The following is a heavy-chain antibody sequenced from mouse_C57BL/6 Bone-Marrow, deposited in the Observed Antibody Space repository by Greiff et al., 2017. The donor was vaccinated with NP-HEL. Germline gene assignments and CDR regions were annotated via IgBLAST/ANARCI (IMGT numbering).Heavy chain of an antibody. V-gene: IGHV5-6*01. CDR2: ISSGGSYT. CDR3: ARHAMDY. J-gene: IGHJ4*01. CDR1: GFTFSSYG. Sequence: EVKVVESGGDLVKPGGSLKLSCAASGFTFSSYGMSWVRQTPDKRLEWVATISSGGSYTYYPDSVKGRFTISRDNAKNTLYLQMSSLKSEDTAMYYCARHAMDYWGKGTSVTVSS.